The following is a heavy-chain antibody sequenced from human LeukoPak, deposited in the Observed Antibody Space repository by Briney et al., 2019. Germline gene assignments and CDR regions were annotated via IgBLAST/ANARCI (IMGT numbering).Heavy chain of an antibody. CDR1: GFTFSSYA. V-gene: IGHV3-30*01. J-gene: IGHJ4*02. CDR3: ARAGGYYDSSGYFFDY. CDR2: ISYDGSNK. D-gene: IGHD3-22*01. Sequence: PGGSLRLSCAASGFTFSSYAMHWVRQAPGKGLEWVAVISYDGSNKCYADSVKGRFTISRDNSKNTLYLQMNSLRAEDTAVYYCARAGGYYDSSGYFFDYWGQGTLVTVSS.